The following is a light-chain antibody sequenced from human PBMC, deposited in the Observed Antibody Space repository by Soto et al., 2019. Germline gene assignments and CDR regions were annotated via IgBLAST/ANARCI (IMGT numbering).Light chain of an antibody. CDR2: DVT. V-gene: IGLV2-14*01. CDR1: SNDIGGYNF. CDR3: TSYTGGNTRYV. J-gene: IGLJ1*01. Sequence: QSALTQPASVAGSPGQSITIPCNGTSNDIGGYNFVSWFQQHPGKAPKLLICDVTRRPSGVSDRFSGSKSGNTASLTISGLQAEDEADYYCTSYTGGNTRYVFVSGSKVTVL.